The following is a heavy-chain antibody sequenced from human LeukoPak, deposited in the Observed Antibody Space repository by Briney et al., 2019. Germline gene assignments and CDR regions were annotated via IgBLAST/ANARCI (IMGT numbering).Heavy chain of an antibody. Sequence: KSSETLSLTCSVSDDSITIYYWTWIRQPPGKGLEWIGYIDHTGTTNYNPSLNSRVTISVDKSKNQFSLKLSSVTAADTAVYYCAREPTGTNGYYYYYMDVWGKGTTVTVSS. CDR1: DDSITIYY. CDR3: AREPTGTNGYYYYYMDV. J-gene: IGHJ6*03. CDR2: IDHTGTT. V-gene: IGHV4-59*12. D-gene: IGHD4-17*01.